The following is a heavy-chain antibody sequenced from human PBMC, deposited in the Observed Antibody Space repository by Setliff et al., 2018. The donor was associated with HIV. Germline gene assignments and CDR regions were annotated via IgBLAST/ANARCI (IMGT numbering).Heavy chain of an antibody. V-gene: IGHV4-38-2*01. CDR1: GFSITDGFY. J-gene: IGHJ4*02. D-gene: IGHD3-10*01. CDR2: INHSGST. CDR3: ARQPPLSVLQVWFDDY. Sequence: PSETLSLTCDVSGFSITDGFYWAWIRQSPGKGLEWIGSINHSGSTYCTPSLKSRVTMSVDASKNHFSLKLSSVTAADTAMYFCARQPPLSVLQVWFDDYWGQGTLVTVSS.